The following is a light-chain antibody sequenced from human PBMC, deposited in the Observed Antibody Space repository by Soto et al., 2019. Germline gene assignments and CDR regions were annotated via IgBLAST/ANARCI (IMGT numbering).Light chain of an antibody. J-gene: IGLJ1*01. CDR3: SSHTSGSTRV. V-gene: IGLV2-14*01. CDR1: SGDVGGYDY. Sequence: QYALTQPASVSASPGQSIAFSCTGTSGDVGGYDYVSWYQQHPDKALKLMIYEVTKRPSWVSNRFSGSKSGNTASLTISGLQPEDEADYYCSSHTSGSTRVFGSGTKVTVL. CDR2: EVT.